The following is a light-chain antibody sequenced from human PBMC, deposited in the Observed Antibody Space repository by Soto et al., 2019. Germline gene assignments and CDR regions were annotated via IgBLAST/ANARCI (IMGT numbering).Light chain of an antibody. CDR3: QQYNNWPLFS. J-gene: IGKJ3*01. CDR1: QSISNI. CDR2: GAS. V-gene: IGKV3-15*01. Sequence: EIVLTQSPATLSLSPGGRATLSCRARQSISNISSWYQQKNGQTPRLLNYGASTRAAGIPARCSGRGAATDFTLTISILHSEDFAFYYWQQYNNWPLFSFGAGTKVDIK.